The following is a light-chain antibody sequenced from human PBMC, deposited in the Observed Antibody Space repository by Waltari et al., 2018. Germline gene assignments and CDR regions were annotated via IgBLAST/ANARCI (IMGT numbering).Light chain of an antibody. CDR1: QNINND. CDR2: AAS. J-gene: IGKJ2*01. Sequence: DIRMTQSPSSRSASVGASVTITCRERQNINNDLKWYQQKPGKAPKLLLYAASTLQRGVPSRFSGSGSGTDVTLTISSLQPEDFATYYCQQSSSSPWYTFGQGTKLEI. CDR3: QQSSSSPWYT. V-gene: IGKV1-39*01.